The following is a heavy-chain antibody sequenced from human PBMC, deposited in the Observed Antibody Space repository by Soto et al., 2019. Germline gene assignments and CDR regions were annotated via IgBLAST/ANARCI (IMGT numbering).Heavy chain of an antibody. CDR1: GFTFSSYS. CDR3: ARDRGGSINWFDP. V-gene: IGHV3-21*01. D-gene: IGHD3-10*01. CDR2: ISSSSSYI. Sequence: GGSLRLSCAASGFTFSSYSMNWVRQAPGKGLEWVSSISSSSSYIYYAASVKGRFTISRDNAKNSLYLQMNSLRAEDTAVYYCARDRGGSINWFDPWGQGTLVTVSS. J-gene: IGHJ5*02.